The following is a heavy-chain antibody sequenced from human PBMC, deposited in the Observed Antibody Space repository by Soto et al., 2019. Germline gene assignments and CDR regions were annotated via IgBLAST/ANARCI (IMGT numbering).Heavy chain of an antibody. V-gene: IGHV3-33*08. D-gene: IGHD5-18*01. Sequence: GGSLRLSCAASGFTFSSYGMHWVRQAPGKGLEWVAVIWYDGSNKYYADSVKGRFTISRDNSKNTLYLQMNSLRAEDTAVYYCARSSWIQLCLPNYWGQGTLVNVSS. CDR3: ARSSWIQLCLPNY. CDR2: IWYDGSNK. CDR1: GFTFSSYG. J-gene: IGHJ4*02.